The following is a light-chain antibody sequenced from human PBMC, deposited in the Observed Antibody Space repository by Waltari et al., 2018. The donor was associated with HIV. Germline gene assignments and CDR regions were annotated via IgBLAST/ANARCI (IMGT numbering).Light chain of an antibody. V-gene: IGLV2-14*03. CDR1: HGYVGSYNL. CDR3: NSFTDTDTLV. J-gene: IGLJ3*02. CDR2: GVN. Sequence: QSALTQPASVSGSPGHSVPLSCPGTHGYVGSYNLFSWYQQYPGRAPQLIIYGVNSRPSGVSDRFSGSKFGNTASLTISGLRADDEADYYCNSFTDTDTLVFGGGTRLTVL.